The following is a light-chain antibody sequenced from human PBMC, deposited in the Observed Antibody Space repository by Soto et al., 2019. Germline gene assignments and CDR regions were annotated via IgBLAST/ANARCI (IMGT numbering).Light chain of an antibody. V-gene: IGKV1-5*01. CDR1: QSISPW. Sequence: DIQMTQSPSSLSASVGDSVTITCRASQSISPWLAWYQQKPGKAPKFLIYDASSLESGVPSRFSGSGSGTEFTLTISSLQPDDFATYYCQQYDSVLGTFGPGTKVDI. CDR3: QQYDSVLGT. CDR2: DAS. J-gene: IGKJ1*01.